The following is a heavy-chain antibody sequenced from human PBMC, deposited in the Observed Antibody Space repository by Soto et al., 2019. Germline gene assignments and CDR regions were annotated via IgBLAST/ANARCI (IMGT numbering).Heavy chain of an antibody. J-gene: IGHJ4*02. Sequence: GGSLRLSCAASRFTFSTYDMHWVRQAPGKGLEWVSCISSSGSSVYYADSVKGRFTISRDNSRNSLYLQMNSLRDEDTALYYCVRYCSATLCNGVATRTFDYWGQGALVTVSS. D-gene: IGHD5-12*01. CDR1: RFTFSTYD. V-gene: IGHV3-48*03. CDR2: ISSSGSSV. CDR3: VRYCSATLCNGVATRTFDY.